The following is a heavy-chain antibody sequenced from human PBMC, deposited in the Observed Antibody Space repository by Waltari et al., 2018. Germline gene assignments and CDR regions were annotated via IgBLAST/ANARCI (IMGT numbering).Heavy chain of an antibody. CDR2: IQQDGSET. D-gene: IGHD6-13*01. J-gene: IGHJ4*02. CDR3: ARDGVAAEPVDY. Sequence: VQPGESLRLSCVASGFTFRSYWMSWVRQAPGKGLEWVASIQQDGSETFYVDSVKGRFTISRDNAKKSLHLLMNSLRAEDTAVYYCARDGVAAEPVDYWGQGTLVTVSS. CDR1: GFTFRSYW. V-gene: IGHV3-7*04.